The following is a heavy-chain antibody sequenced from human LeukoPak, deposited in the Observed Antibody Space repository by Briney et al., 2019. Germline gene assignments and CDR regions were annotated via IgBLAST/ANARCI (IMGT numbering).Heavy chain of an antibody. CDR1: GFTFSSFA. V-gene: IGHV3-23*01. D-gene: IGHD3-22*01. CDR3: AKETSALDYYDSSGFYYDY. J-gene: IGHJ4*02. Sequence: GGSLRLSCAASGFTFSSFAINWVRQAPGKGLEWVSVISGSGGSTYYADSVKGRFTISRDNSKNTLYLQMNSLRAEDTAVYYCAKETSALDYYDSSGFYYDYWGQGTLVTVSS. CDR2: ISGSGGST.